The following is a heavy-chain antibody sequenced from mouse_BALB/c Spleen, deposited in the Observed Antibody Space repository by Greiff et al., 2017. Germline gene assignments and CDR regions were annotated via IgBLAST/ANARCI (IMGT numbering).Heavy chain of an antibody. CDR1: GYTFTSYW. CDR2: INPSNGRT. Sequence: QVQLQQPGAELVKPGASVNLSCKASGYTFTSYWMHWVKQRPGQGLEWIGEINPSNGRTNYNEKFKSKATLTVDKSSSTAYMQLSSLTSEDSAVYDCERWNYGDYREDWGQGTTLTVSS. D-gene: IGHD2-13*01. V-gene: IGHV1S81*02. CDR3: ERWNYGDYRED. J-gene: IGHJ2*01.